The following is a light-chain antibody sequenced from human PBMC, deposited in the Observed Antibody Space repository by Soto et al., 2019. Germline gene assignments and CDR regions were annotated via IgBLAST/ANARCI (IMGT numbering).Light chain of an antibody. CDR3: CSYAGSSTWV. CDR1: SSDVGGYNL. Sequence: QSVLTQPASVSGSPGQSITISCTGTSSDVGGYNLVSWYQQHPDKAPKLMIYEGTKRPSGVSNRFSGSKSGNPASLTISGLQAEDEADYYCCSYAGSSTWVFGGGTKLTVL. V-gene: IGLV2-23*01. J-gene: IGLJ3*02. CDR2: EGT.